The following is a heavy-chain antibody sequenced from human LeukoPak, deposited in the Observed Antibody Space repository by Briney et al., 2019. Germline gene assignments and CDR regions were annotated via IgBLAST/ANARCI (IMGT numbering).Heavy chain of an antibody. CDR3: ARENGAHGADWFDP. D-gene: IGHD4-17*01. CDR1: GGSISSHY. V-gene: IGHV4-59*11. Sequence: SETLSLTCTVSGGSISSHYWSWIRQPPGKGLEWIGYIYYSGSTNYNPSLKSRVTISVDTSKNQFSLKLSSVTAADTAVYYCARENGAHGADWFDPWGQGTLVTVSS. J-gene: IGHJ5*02. CDR2: IYYSGST.